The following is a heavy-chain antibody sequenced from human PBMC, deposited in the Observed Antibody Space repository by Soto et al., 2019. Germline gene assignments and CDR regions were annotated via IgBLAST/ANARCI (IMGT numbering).Heavy chain of an antibody. CDR3: EREVRQGTPTHNYFYGMDV. V-gene: IGHV4-34*01. D-gene: IGHD1-1*01. CDR2: INHGGSI. J-gene: IGHJ6*02. CDR1: GGSFSGYY. Sequence: SETLSLTCAVYGGSFSGYYWSWIRQSPGKGLEWIGEINHGGSINYNPSLRSRVTLSVDTSKRQISLKLSSVTAADTAIYYCEREVRQGTPTHNYFYGMDVWGQGTTVTVPS.